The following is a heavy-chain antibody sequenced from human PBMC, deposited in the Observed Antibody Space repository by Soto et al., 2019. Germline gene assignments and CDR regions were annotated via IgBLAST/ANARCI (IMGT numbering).Heavy chain of an antibody. V-gene: IGHV4-59*01. Sequence: TSETLSLTCTVSGGSISSYYWSWIRQPPGKGLEWIGYIYYSGSTNYNPSLKSRVTISVDTSKNQFSLKLSSVTAADTAVYYCARGGDTMLRGGNWFDPWGQGTLVTVSS. CDR3: ARGGDTMLRGGNWFDP. J-gene: IGHJ5*02. CDR2: IYYSGST. D-gene: IGHD3-10*01. CDR1: GGSISSYY.